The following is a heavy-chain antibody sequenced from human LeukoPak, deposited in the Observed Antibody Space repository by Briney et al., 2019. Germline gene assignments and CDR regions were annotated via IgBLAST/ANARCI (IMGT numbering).Heavy chain of an antibody. CDR2: IKLDGSEK. V-gene: IGHV3-7*03. CDR1: GFTFGKYW. J-gene: IGHJ4*02. CDR3: ASHDYGDYASFDY. D-gene: IGHD4-17*01. Sequence: GGSLRLSCVASGFTFGKYWMRWVRQAPGKGLEWVANIKLDGSEKNYVDSVKGRFTISRDNTKNSLYLQMNSLRAEDTAVYYCASHDYGDYASFDYWGQGTLVTVSS.